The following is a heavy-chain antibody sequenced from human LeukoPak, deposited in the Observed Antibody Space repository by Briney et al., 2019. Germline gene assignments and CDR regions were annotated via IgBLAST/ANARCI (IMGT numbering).Heavy chain of an antibody. Sequence: SETLSLTCAVYGGSFSGYYWSWIRQPPGKGLEWIGYIYYSGSTNYNPSLKSRVTISVDTSKNQFSLKLSSVTAADTAVYYCARSSRTLNYGMDVWGQGTTVTVSS. CDR2: IYYSGST. V-gene: IGHV4-59*01. CDR3: ARSSRTLNYGMDV. CDR1: GGSFSGYY. J-gene: IGHJ6*02. D-gene: IGHD6-19*01.